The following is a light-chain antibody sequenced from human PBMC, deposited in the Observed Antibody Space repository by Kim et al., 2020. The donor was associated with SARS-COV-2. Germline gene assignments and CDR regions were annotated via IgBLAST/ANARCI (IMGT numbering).Light chain of an antibody. J-gene: IGLJ2*01. CDR1: SLRNYY. CDR2: GKD. Sequence: SSELTQDPAVSVALGQTVTITCQGDSLRNYYVTWYQQKPRQAPSLVIFGKDKRPSGIPDRFSGSNSGNTASLTISGAQAEDEADYYCNSRDISGSHRVFG. CDR3: NSRDISGSHRV. V-gene: IGLV3-19*01.